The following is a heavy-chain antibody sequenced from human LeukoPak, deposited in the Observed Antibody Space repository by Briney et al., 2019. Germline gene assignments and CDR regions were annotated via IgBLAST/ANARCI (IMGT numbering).Heavy chain of an antibody. J-gene: IGHJ4*02. Sequence: ASVRVSCKASGYTFTTYNINWVRQAPGQGLEWMGWISGYNGNTNYAQKLQGRVTMTTDTSTSTAYMELRSLKSDDTAVYYCARGGWWELRDWGQGTLVTVSS. CDR3: ARGGWWELRD. D-gene: IGHD1-26*01. V-gene: IGHV1-18*01. CDR1: GYTFTTYN. CDR2: ISGYNGNT.